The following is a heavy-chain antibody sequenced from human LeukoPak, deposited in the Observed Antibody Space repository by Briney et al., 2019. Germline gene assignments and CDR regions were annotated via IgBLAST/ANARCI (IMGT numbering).Heavy chain of an antibody. CDR1: GFTFSSYG. CDR2: IWYDGSNK. CDR3: AREGPRGNSQFDY. Sequence: PGGSLRLSCAASGFTFSSYGMHWVRQAPGKGLEWVALIWYDGSNKYYTDSVKGRLTISRDNSKNTLYLQMNSQRAEDTAIYYCAREGPRGNSQFDYWGQGTLVTVSS. D-gene: IGHD2/OR15-2a*01. J-gene: IGHJ4*02. V-gene: IGHV3-33*01.